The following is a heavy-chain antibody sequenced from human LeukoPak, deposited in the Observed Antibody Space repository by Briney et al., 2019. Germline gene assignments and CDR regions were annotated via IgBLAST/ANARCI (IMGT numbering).Heavy chain of an antibody. Sequence: PGESLKISCKGSGHSFTSYWIGWVRQMPGKGLEWMGIIYPGDSDTRYSPSFQGQVTISADKSISTAYLQWSSLKASDTAMYYCARLSGGSYDFWSGYTYYFDYWGQGTLVTVSS. CDR1: GHSFTSYW. D-gene: IGHD3-3*01. CDR2: IYPGDSDT. V-gene: IGHV5-51*01. J-gene: IGHJ4*02. CDR3: ARLSGGSYDFWSGYTYYFDY.